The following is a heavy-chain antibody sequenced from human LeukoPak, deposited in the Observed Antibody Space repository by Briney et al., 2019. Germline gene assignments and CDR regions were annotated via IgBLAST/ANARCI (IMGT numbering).Heavy chain of an antibody. Sequence: GASVKASCKASGYTFTSQYMHWVRQAPGQGLEWMGIINPSGGSTSYAQKFQGRVTMTRDTSTSTVYMELSNLRSEDAAVYYCARDPGIVGGGAYYFDYWGQGTLVTVSS. V-gene: IGHV1-46*01. J-gene: IGHJ4*02. CDR1: GYTFTSQY. CDR3: ARDPGIVGGGAYYFDY. D-gene: IGHD3-22*01. CDR2: INPSGGST.